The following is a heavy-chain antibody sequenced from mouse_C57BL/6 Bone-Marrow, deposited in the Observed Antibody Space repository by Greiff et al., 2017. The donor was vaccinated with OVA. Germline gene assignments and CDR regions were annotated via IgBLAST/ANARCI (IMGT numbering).Heavy chain of an antibody. CDR2: ISYDGSN. V-gene: IGHV3-6*01. CDR3: ARVRYYYGSSYGNFDV. Sequence: EVQLQESGPGLVKPSQSLSLTCSVTGYSITSGYYWNWIRQFPGNKLEWMGYISYDGSNNYNPSLKNRISITRDTSKNQFFLKLNSVTTEDTATYYCARVRYYYGSSYGNFDVWGTGTTVTVSS. J-gene: IGHJ1*03. D-gene: IGHD1-1*01. CDR1: GYSITSGYY.